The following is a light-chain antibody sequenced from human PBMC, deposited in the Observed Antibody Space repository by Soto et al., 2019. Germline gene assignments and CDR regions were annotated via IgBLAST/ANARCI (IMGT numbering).Light chain of an antibody. CDR3: QQRSNWPPLT. Sequence: IVLTQSPGTLSLSPGERATLSCRASQSVSSSYLAWYQQKPGQAPRLLIYGASSRATGIPDRFSGSGSGTDFTLTISRLEPEDFAVYYCQQRSNWPPLTFGGGTKVDIK. V-gene: IGKV3D-20*02. CDR1: QSVSSSY. J-gene: IGKJ4*01. CDR2: GAS.